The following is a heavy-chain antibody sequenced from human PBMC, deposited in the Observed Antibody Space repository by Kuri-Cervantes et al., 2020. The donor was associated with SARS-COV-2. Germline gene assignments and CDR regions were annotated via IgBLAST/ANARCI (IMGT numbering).Heavy chain of an antibody. CDR2: IIPFFGTT. CDR1: GGTFSSYA. J-gene: IGHJ4*02. Sequence: SVKVSCKASGGTFSSYAIIWVRQAPGQGLEWMGGIIPFFGTTNYAQKFQGRVTITADESTSTAYMELSSLRSEDTAVYYCARTGWATVTTSTGWLQFGVLDYWGQGTLVTVSS. V-gene: IGHV1-69*13. CDR3: ARTGWATVTTSTGWLQFGVLDY. D-gene: IGHD4-11*01.